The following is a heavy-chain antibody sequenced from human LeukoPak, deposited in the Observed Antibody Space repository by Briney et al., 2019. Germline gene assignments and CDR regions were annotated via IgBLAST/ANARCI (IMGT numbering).Heavy chain of an antibody. CDR1: GYTFTGYY. CDR2: INPNSGGT. D-gene: IGHD3-22*01. CDR3: ARGLEDYYDSSGYYIPFDY. J-gene: IGHJ4*02. V-gene: IGHV1-2*02. Sequence: ASVKVSCKASGYTFTGYYMHWVRQAPGQGLEWMGWINPNSGGTNYAQKFQGRVTMTRDTSISTAYMELSRLRSDDTAVCYCARGLEDYYDSSGYYIPFDYWGQGTLVTVSS.